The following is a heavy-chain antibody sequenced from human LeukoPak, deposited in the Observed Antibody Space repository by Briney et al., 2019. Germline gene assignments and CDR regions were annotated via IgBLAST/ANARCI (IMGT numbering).Heavy chain of an antibody. CDR1: GFTFDDYA. V-gene: IGHV3-9*01. Sequence: QAGGSLRLSCAASGFTFDDYAMHWVRQAPGKGLEWVSGISWNSGSIGYADSVKGRFTISRDNAKNSLYLQMNSLRAEDTALYYCAKASTIAAAGTYYFDYWGQGTLVTVSS. CDR3: AKASTIAAAGTYYFDY. CDR2: ISWNSGSI. J-gene: IGHJ4*02. D-gene: IGHD6-13*01.